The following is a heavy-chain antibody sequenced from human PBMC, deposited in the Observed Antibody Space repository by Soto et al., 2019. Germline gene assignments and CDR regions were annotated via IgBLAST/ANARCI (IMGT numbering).Heavy chain of an antibody. J-gene: IGHJ4*02. D-gene: IGHD3-22*01. CDR2: ISHSGST. CDR3: ARGYESSRRYLPLLDY. V-gene: IGHV4-34*01. CDR1: SGSFSGYY. Sequence: QVQLQQWGAGLLKPSETLSLRCVVNSGSFSGYYWTWIRQTPGKGLEWIGEISHSGSTNYNPSLMSRVTMSADTSNKQFSPRLSSVTAADTALDFCARGYESSRRYLPLLDYWGQGTLVTVSS.